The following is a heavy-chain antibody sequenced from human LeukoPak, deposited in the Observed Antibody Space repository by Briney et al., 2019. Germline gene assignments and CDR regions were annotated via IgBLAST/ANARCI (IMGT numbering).Heavy chain of an antibody. CDR3: ARHEAPNSGSFGVFDY. V-gene: IGHV4-4*09. J-gene: IGHJ4*02. Sequence: SETLSLTCTVSGGSISTYSWSWFRQTPGMGLEWIGFIYPSESPNYNPSLKSRVTISVDTSKNHFSLRLSSATAADSAVYYCARHEAPNSGSFGVFDYWGQGTLVTVSS. CDR1: GGSISTYS. CDR2: IYPSESP. D-gene: IGHD1-26*01.